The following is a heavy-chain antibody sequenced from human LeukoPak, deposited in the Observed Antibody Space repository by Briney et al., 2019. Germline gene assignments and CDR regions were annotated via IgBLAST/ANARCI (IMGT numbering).Heavy chain of an antibody. V-gene: IGHV1-18*01. CDR2: ISTYNGNT. CDR1: GYTFTSYD. D-gene: IGHD2-2*02. CDR3: ARGPRKDYCSSTSCYMHFDY. Sequence: ASVKVSCKASGYTFTSYDISWVRQAPGQGLEWMGWISTYNGNTHYAQKLRGRVTMTTDTSTSTAYMELRSLRSDDTAVYYCARGPRKDYCSSTSCYMHFDYWGQGTLATVSS. J-gene: IGHJ4*02.